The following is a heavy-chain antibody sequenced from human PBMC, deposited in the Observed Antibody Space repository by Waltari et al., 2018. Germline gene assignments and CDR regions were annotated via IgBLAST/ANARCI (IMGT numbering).Heavy chain of an antibody. CDR2: IYHSGRT. Sequence: QVQLQESGPGLVKPSGTLSLTCAVSGGSISRNNWCSWVRQPPGKGLEWIGEIYHSGRTNYNPSLKSRVTISVDKSKNHFSVKVSSVTAADTAVYYCARGDDYGDLDAFDIWGQGTMVTVSS. CDR1: GGSISRNNW. J-gene: IGHJ3*02. CDR3: ARGDDYGDLDAFDI. D-gene: IGHD4-17*01. V-gene: IGHV4-4*02.